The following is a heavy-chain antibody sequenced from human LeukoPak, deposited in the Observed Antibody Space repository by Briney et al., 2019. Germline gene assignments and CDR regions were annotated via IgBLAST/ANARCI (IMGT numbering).Heavy chain of an antibody. V-gene: IGHV3-23*01. J-gene: IGHJ4*02. Sequence: GGSLRLSCAASGFTFSSYAMSWVRQAPGEGLEWVSAISGSGVGTYYADSVKGRFTISRDNSKNTLYLQMNSLRGEDTAVYFCAKDQSPHCSGDRCYAVDCWGQGTLVTVSS. CDR2: ISGSGVGT. CDR3: AKDQSPHCSGDRCYAVDC. D-gene: IGHD2-15*01. CDR1: GFTFSSYA.